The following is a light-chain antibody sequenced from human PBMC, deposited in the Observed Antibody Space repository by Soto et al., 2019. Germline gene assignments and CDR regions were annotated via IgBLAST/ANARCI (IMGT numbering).Light chain of an antibody. CDR3: QQRSNWPPT. V-gene: IGKV3D-20*02. Sequence: EIVLTQSPGTLSLSPGERATLSCRASQSVSSSYLAWYQQNRGQAPRLLIYGASSRAPGIPDRFGGSGSGTDFTLTISSLEPEDFAVYYCQQRSNWPPTFGPGTKVDIK. CDR2: GAS. J-gene: IGKJ3*01. CDR1: QSVSSSY.